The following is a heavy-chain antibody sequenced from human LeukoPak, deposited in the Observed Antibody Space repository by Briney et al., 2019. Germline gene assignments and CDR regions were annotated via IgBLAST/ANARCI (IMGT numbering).Heavy chain of an antibody. J-gene: IGHJ4*02. CDR3: ARDGPIDY. Sequence: PGGSLRLSCVASGFTFSSYSMNWVRQAPGKGLVWASSISSSSSYIYYADSVKGRFTISRDNAKNSLYLQMNSLRADDTAVYYCARDGPIDYWGQGTLVTVSS. V-gene: IGHV3-21*01. CDR2: ISSSSSYI. CDR1: GFTFSSYS.